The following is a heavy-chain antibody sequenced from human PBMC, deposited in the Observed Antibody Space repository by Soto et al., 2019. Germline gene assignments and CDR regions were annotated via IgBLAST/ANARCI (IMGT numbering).Heavy chain of an antibody. CDR2: IYYSGST. Sequence: SETLSLTCSVSGGSLSTYYWNWIRQPPGKGLEWIGYIYYSGSTYYNPSLESRVTISLDTSKNQFSLKLSSVTAADTAFYYCARRVCSSFTCYPAYDNWFDPWGQGTLVTVSS. J-gene: IGHJ5*02. V-gene: IGHV4-59*08. D-gene: IGHD2-2*01. CDR3: ARRVCSSFTCYPAYDNWFDP. CDR1: GGSLSTYY.